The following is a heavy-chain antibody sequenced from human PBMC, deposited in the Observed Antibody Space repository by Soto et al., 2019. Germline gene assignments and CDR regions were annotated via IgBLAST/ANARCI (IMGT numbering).Heavy chain of an antibody. Sequence: GESLKISCKGSGYSFTSYWIGWVRQMPGKGLEWMGIIYPGDSDTRYSPSFQGQVTISADKSISTAYLQWCSLKASDTAMYYCARQVAGNFADYYYRMDVWGQGTTVTVSS. J-gene: IGHJ6*02. CDR1: GYSFTSYW. CDR3: ARQVAGNFADYYYRMDV. CDR2: IYPGDSDT. V-gene: IGHV5-51*01. D-gene: IGHD6-19*01.